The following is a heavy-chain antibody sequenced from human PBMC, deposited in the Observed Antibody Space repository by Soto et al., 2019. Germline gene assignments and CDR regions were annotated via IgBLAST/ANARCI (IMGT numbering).Heavy chain of an antibody. J-gene: IGHJ4*02. CDR1: GYSFTSYW. Sequence: PGESLKISCKGSGYSFTSYWIGWVRQMPGKGPEWMGRIDPSDSYTNYSPSFQGHVTISADKSISTAYLQWSSLKASDTAMYYCARLGPVGATYFDYWGQGTMVTVSS. V-gene: IGHV5-10-1*01. CDR3: ARLGPVGATYFDY. D-gene: IGHD1-26*01. CDR2: IDPSDSYT.